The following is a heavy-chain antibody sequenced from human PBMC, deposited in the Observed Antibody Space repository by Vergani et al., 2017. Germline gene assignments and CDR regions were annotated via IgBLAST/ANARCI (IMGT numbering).Heavy chain of an antibody. CDR3: ARERFGEGGFDI. Sequence: QVQLVQSGAEVKKPGASVKVSCKASGYTFTSYGISWVRQAPGQGLEWMGWISAYNGYTNYAQKHQGGVTLTTDTSTSTAYMELKSLGADDTALYCCARERFGEGGFDIWGQGTTVTVSS. CDR2: ISAYNGYT. V-gene: IGHV1-18*01. D-gene: IGHD3-10*01. J-gene: IGHJ3*02. CDR1: GYTFTSYG.